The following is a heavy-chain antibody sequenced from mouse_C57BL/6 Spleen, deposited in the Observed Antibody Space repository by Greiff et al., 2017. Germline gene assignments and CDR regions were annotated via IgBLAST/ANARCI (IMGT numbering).Heavy chain of an antibody. D-gene: IGHD1-1*01. CDR3: ARGGIHYSGSSYYFDV. CDR1: GFSLTSYG. Sequence: QVQLQQSGPGLVQPSQSLSITCTVSGFSLTSYGVHWVRQSPGKGLEWLGVIWSGGSTDYTAAFIYRLSISKDNTENQVFFKMNSVQADDTAIYYGARGGIHYSGSSYYFDVWGTGTTVTVSS. V-gene: IGHV2-2*01. J-gene: IGHJ1*03. CDR2: IWSGGST.